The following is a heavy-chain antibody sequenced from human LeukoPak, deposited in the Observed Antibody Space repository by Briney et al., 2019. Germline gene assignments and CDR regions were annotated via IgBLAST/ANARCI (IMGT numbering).Heavy chain of an antibody. J-gene: IGHJ4*02. Sequence: GGSLRLSCAASGFTFSDYAVSWVRQAPGRGLEWVSLISSRSTTIYYAESVKGRFTISRDNSKNTLYLQMNSLRPDDTAVYYCAKQPSANYGFWGQGTLVTVFS. CDR3: AKQPSANYGF. D-gene: IGHD4-17*01. CDR1: GFTFSDYA. CDR2: ISSRSTTI. V-gene: IGHV3-23*01.